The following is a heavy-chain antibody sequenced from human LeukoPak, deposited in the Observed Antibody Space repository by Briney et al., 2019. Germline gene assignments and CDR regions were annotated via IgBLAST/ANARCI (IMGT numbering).Heavy chain of an antibody. CDR1: GGSISSSSYY. J-gene: IGHJ4*02. Sequence: SETLSLTCTVSGGSISSSSYYWGCIRQPPGKGLECIGSIYYSGSTYYNPSLKSRVTISVDTSKHQFSLKLSSVTAADTAVYYCARDLWDIVVVVAAKAAGFDYWGQGTLVTVSS. V-gene: IGHV4-39*07. CDR3: ARDLWDIVVVVAAKAAGFDY. CDR2: IYYSGST. D-gene: IGHD2-15*01.